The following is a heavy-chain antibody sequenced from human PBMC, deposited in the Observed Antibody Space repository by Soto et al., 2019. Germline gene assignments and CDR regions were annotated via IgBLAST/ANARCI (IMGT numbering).Heavy chain of an antibody. Sequence: ASVRVASRPSGSTFPSYYMHWVRKTPGQGLEWMGIINPSGGSTSYAQKFQGRVTMTRDTSTSTVYMELSSLRSEDTAVYYCARDKRYYYGSGRTRNNWFDPWGQGTLVTVSS. CDR3: ARDKRYYYGSGRTRNNWFDP. V-gene: IGHV1-46*01. CDR1: GSTFPSYY. D-gene: IGHD3-10*01. CDR2: INPSGGST. J-gene: IGHJ5*02.